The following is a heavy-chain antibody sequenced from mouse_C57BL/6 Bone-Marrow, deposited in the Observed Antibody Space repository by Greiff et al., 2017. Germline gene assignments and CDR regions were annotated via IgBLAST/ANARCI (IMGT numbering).Heavy chain of an antibody. Sequence: QVTLKESGPGILQPSQTLSLTCSFSGFSLSTFGMGVGWIRQPSGKGLEWLAHIWWDDDKYYNPALKSRLTISKDTSKHQVFLKIAKVDTAETATYYCARIAPYYGQGFAYWGQGTLVTVSA. CDR2: IWWDDDK. V-gene: IGHV8-8*01. J-gene: IGHJ3*01. D-gene: IGHD2-10*01. CDR1: GFSLSTFGMG. CDR3: ARIAPYYGQGFAY.